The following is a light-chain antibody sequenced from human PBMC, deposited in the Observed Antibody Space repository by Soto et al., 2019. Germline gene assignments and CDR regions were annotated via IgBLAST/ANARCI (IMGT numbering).Light chain of an antibody. CDR1: QSISSY. J-gene: IGKJ1*01. V-gene: IGKV1-39*01. CDR3: QQSYSTPRT. CDR2: ASS. Sequence: DIQMTQSPSSLSASVGDRVTITCRASQSISSYLNWYQQKPGKAPKLLIYASSSLQSGVPSRFSGSGSATDFTLTISSLQPEDFATYYCQQSYSTPRTVGQVTKVDIK.